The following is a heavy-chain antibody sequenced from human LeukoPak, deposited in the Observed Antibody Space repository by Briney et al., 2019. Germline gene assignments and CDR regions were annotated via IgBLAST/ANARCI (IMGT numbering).Heavy chain of an antibody. CDR3: ARVLVYYDFWSGYYGERWFDP. J-gene: IGHJ5*02. D-gene: IGHD3-3*01. CDR1: GYTFTSYG. CDR2: ISAYNGNT. V-gene: IGHV1-18*01. Sequence: VKVSCKASGYTFTSYGISWVRQAPGQGLEWMGWISAYNGNTNYAQKLQGRVTMTTDTSTSTAYMELRSLRSDDTAVYYCARVLVYYDFWSGYYGERWFDPWGQGTLVTVSS.